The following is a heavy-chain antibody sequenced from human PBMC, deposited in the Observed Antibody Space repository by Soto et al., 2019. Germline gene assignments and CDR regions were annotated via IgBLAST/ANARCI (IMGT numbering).Heavy chain of an antibody. Sequence: GGSLRLSCAASGFTVSSNYMSWVRQAPGKGLEWVSVIYSGGSTYYADSVKGRFTISRHNSKNTLYLQMNSLRAEDTAVYYCASLHCSGGSCYPEDYYYYMDVWGKGTTVTVSS. J-gene: IGHJ6*03. CDR1: GFTVSSNY. D-gene: IGHD2-15*01. V-gene: IGHV3-53*04. CDR3: ASLHCSGGSCYPEDYYYYMDV. CDR2: IYSGGST.